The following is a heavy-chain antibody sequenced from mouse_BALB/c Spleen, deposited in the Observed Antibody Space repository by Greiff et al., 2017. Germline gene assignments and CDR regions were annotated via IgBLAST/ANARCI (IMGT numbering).Heavy chain of an antibody. Sequence: EVQVVESGGGLVKLGGSLKLSCAASGFTFSSYYMSWVRQTPEKRLELVAAINSNGGSTYYPDTVKGRFTISRDNAKNTLYLQMSSLKSEDTALYYCARHERDGNFAYWGQGTLVTVSA. V-gene: IGHV5-6-2*01. CDR2: INSNGGST. J-gene: IGHJ3*01. CDR1: GFTFSSYY. CDR3: ARHERDGNFAY. D-gene: IGHD2-1*01.